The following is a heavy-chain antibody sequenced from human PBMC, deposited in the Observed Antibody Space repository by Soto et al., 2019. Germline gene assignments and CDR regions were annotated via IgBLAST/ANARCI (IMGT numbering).Heavy chain of an antibody. CDR1: GVSISSRNYY. CDR2: IYYTGTT. V-gene: IGHV4-30-4*01. D-gene: IGHD1-7*01. CDR3: ATVPHAYGTNWIDS. J-gene: IGHJ5*01. Sequence: NPSETLSLTCTVSGVSISSRNYYWSWIRQPPGKGLEWLGYIYYTGTTHYNPSVKSRVTISLDTSKDHFSLNLSSVTAADTAIYYCATVPHAYGTNWIDSWGQGTLVTVSS.